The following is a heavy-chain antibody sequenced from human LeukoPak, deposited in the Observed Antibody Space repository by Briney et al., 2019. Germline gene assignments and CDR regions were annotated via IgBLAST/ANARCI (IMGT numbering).Heavy chain of an antibody. CDR1: GYTFTSYY. V-gene: IGHV1-46*01. CDR2: INPSGGST. Sequence: ASVKVSCKASGYTFTSYYMHWVRQAPGQGLEWMGIINPSGGSTSYAQKFQGRVTMTRDTSTSTVYMELSSLRSEDTAVYYCARGRDRYSSSWYVGYYFDYWGQGTLVTVSS. J-gene: IGHJ4*02. D-gene: IGHD6-13*01. CDR3: ARGRDRYSSSWYVGYYFDY.